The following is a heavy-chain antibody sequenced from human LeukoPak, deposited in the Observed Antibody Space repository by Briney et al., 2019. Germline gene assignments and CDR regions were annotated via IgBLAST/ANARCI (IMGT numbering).Heavy chain of an antibody. D-gene: IGHD6-13*01. V-gene: IGHV1-69*04. Sequence: GASVKVSCKTSGYTFTSYGITWVRQAPGQGLEWMGRIIPILGIANYAQKFQGRVTITADKSTSTAYMELSSLRSEDTAVYYCARIPIAAAGPYFDYWGQGTLVTVSS. J-gene: IGHJ4*02. CDR3: ARIPIAAAGPYFDY. CDR2: IIPILGIA. CDR1: GYTFTSYG.